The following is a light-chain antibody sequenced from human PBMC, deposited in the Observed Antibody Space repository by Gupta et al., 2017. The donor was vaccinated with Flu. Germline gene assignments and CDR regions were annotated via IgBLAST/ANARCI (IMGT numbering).Light chain of an antibody. V-gene: IGKV1-5*03. CDR2: KAS. CDR1: QSISNW. J-gene: IGKJ1*01. CDR3: QHENSSPWT. Sequence: PSTLSASVGDRVTITCRASQSISNWLAWYQPKPGKAPKLLSYKASSLESGVPSRFSGSGSGTEFTLTISSLQPDDFATYYCQHENSSPWTFGQGTKVEIK.